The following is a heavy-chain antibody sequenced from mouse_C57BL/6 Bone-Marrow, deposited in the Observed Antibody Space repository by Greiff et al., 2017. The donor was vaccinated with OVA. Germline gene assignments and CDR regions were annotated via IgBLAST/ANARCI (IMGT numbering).Heavy chain of an antibody. CDR1: GYTFTSYD. CDR3: ARSELRLFWCFDV. V-gene: IGHV1-85*01. CDR2: IYPRDGST. Sequence: QVQLQQSGPELVKPGASVKLSCKASGYTFTSYDINWVKQRPGQGLEWIGWIYPRDGSTKYNEKFKGKATLTVDTSSSTAYMKLHSLTSEDSAVYVCARSELRLFWCFDVWGTGTTVTVSS. D-gene: IGHD4-1*01. J-gene: IGHJ1*03.